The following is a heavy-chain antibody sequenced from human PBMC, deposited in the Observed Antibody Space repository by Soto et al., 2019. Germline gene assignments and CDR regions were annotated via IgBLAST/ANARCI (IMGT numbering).Heavy chain of an antibody. CDR2: IYYSGST. CDR3: AREAANWNYFDY. D-gene: IGHD1-1*01. Sequence: SETLCLTCTVSGGSISSYYWSWIRQPPGKGLEWIGYIYYSGSTNYNPSLKSRVTISVDTSKNQFSLKLSSVTAADTAVYYCAREAANWNYFDYWGQGTLVTVSS. J-gene: IGHJ4*02. CDR1: GGSISSYY. V-gene: IGHV4-59*01.